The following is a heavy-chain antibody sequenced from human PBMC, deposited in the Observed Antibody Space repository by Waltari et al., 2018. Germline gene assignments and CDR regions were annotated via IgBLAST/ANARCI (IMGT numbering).Heavy chain of an antibody. V-gene: IGHV3-7*01. D-gene: IGHD6-19*01. CDR1: TLIFRNSW. J-gene: IGHJ4*02. CDR3: ASGAGWLIDY. CDR2: IKKDGSEK. Sequence: EVRLVESGGGLVQPGGSLRLACAASTLIFRNSWMNWVRQAPGKGLEWVANIKKDGSEKYYVDSVKGRFTISRDNPKNSLYLEMTSLRAEDTAVYYCASGAGWLIDYWGQGTLVTVSS.